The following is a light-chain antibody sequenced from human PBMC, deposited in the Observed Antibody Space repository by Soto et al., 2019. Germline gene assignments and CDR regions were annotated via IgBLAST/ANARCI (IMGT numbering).Light chain of an antibody. CDR3: CSYAGSYTYV. V-gene: IGLV2-11*01. J-gene: IGLJ1*01. Sequence: QSALTQPRSVSGSPGQSVTISCTGTSSDVGGYNYVSWYQQHPGKAPKLMIYDVRKRPSGVPARFSGSKSGNTASLTISGLQAEYEADYYCCSYAGSYTYVFGTGTKLTVL. CDR2: DVR. CDR1: SSDVGGYNY.